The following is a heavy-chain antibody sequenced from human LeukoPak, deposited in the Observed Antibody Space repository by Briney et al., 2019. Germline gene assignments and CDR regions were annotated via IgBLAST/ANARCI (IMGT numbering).Heavy chain of an antibody. CDR2: FDPEDGET. J-gene: IGHJ4*02. V-gene: IGHV1-24*01. CDR1: GYTLTELS. Sequence: ASVKVSCKVSGYTLTELSMHWVRQAPGNGLEWMGGFDPEDGETIYAQKFQGRVTMTEDTSTDTAYMELSSLRSEDTAVYYCAKGSGVMVRGAAFDYWGQGTLVTVSS. CDR3: AKGSGVMVRGAAFDY. D-gene: IGHD3-10*01.